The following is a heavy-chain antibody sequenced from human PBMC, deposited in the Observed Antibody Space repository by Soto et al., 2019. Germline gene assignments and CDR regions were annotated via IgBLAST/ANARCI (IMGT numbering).Heavy chain of an antibody. Sequence: QVQLVESGGGVVQPGRSLTLSCAASGFTFSRYVIHWVRQTPDKGLEWVAFISRDGSKAYYADSVKGRFTISRDNSKNTLYLEMNSLRAEDSAVYYCAIDDEGGSDCDLGYWGQGTLVTVSS. CDR3: AIDDEGGSDCDLGY. J-gene: IGHJ4*02. CDR2: ISRDGSKA. CDR1: GFTFSRYV. V-gene: IGHV3-30*14. D-gene: IGHD1-26*01.